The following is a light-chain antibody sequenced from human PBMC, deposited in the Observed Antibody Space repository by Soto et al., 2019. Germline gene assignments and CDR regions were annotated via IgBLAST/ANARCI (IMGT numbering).Light chain of an antibody. CDR3: QSYDSRLSGVI. J-gene: IGLJ2*01. CDR1: TSNIGSDYG. Sequence: QSVLTQPPSVSGAPGQRVTISCTGGTSNIGSDYGVHWYQQLPGRAPRLLIYINDKRPSGVPDRFSGSKSGTSASLAITGLQAEDEADYYCQSYDSRLSGVIFGGGTNQTVL. CDR2: IND. V-gene: IGLV1-40*01.